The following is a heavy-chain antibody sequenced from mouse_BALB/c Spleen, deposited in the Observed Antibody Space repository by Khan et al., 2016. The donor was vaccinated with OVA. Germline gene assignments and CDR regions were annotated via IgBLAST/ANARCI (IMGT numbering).Heavy chain of an antibody. Sequence: EVQLQESGGDLVKPGGSLKLSCAASGFTFSSYSMSWVRQTPDKRLEWVATISSGGDYTYYPDNVKGRFTISRDNAKNTLYLQMSSLKPEDTAMYYCASHLTGSFAYWGQGTLVTVSA. D-gene: IGHD4-1*01. J-gene: IGHJ3*01. V-gene: IGHV5-6*01. CDR1: GFTFSSYS. CDR2: ISSGGDYT. CDR3: ASHLTGSFAY.